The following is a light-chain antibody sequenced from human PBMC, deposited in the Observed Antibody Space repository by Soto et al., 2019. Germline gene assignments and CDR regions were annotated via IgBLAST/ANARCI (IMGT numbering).Light chain of an antibody. CDR3: CSYARSYTSSYV. Sequence: QSALTQPRSVSGSPGQSVTISCTGTSSDVGGYSYVSWYQQHPGKAPKLMIYDVSKRPSGVPDRFSGSKSGNTASLTISGLQAEDEADYYCCSYARSYTSSYVFGTGTKLTVL. CDR2: DVS. V-gene: IGLV2-11*01. J-gene: IGLJ1*01. CDR1: SSDVGGYSY.